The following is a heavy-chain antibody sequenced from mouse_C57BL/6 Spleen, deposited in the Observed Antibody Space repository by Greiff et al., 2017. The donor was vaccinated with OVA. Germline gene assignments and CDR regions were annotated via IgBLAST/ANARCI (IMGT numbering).Heavy chain of an antibody. CDR2: IDPEDGET. Sequence: EVMLVESGAELVKPGASVKLSCTASGFNIKDYYMHWVKQRTEQGLEWIGRIDPEDGETKYAPKFQGKATITADTSSNTAYLQLSSLTSEDTAVYYCASPAYYSNLYAMDYWGQGTSVTVSS. D-gene: IGHD2-5*01. V-gene: IGHV14-2*01. CDR1: GFNIKDYY. J-gene: IGHJ4*01. CDR3: ASPAYYSNLYAMDY.